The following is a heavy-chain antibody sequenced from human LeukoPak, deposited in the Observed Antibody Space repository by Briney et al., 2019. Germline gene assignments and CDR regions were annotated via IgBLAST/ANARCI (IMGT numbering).Heavy chain of an antibody. CDR1: GFTFTSYW. V-gene: IGHV3-74*01. J-gene: IGHJ4*02. CDR2: INTDGSIT. Sequence: GGSLRLSCGASGFTFTSYWMDWVRQAPGRGLVWVSRINTDGSITNYADSVKGRFTISRDNAKNTVYLQMNSLRAEDTAVYYCAREEGPFGFWGQGTLVTVPS. CDR3: AREEGPFGF.